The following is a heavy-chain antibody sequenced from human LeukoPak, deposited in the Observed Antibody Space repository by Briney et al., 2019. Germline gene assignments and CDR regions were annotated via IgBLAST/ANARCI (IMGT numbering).Heavy chain of an antibody. Sequence: GGSLRLSCAASGFTFSSCSMNWVRQAPGKGLEWVSSISSSSSYIYYADSVKGRFTISRDNAKNSLYLQMNSLRVEDTAVYYCARAPTVLVGYCSSSSCQADYWGQGTLVTVSS. CDR3: ARAPTVLVGYCSSSSCQADY. CDR1: GFTFSSCS. J-gene: IGHJ4*02. D-gene: IGHD2-2*01. V-gene: IGHV3-21*01. CDR2: ISSSSSYI.